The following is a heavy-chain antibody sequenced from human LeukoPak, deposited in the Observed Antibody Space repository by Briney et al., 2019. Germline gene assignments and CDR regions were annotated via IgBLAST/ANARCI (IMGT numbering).Heavy chain of an antibody. CDR3: VAEVDY. D-gene: IGHD2-15*01. CDR1: GFTFDDYA. V-gene: IGHV3-9*01. Sequence: GRSLRLSCAASGFTFDDYAMHWVRQAPGKGLEWVSGISWNSGSIGYADSVKGRFTISRDNAKNSLYLQMNSLRAEDTALYYRVAEVDYWGQGTLVTVSS. J-gene: IGHJ4*02. CDR2: ISWNSGSI.